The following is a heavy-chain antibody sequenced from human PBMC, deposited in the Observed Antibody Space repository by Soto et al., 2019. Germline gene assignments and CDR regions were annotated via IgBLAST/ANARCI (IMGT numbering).Heavy chain of an antibody. CDR1: GGSISSYY. D-gene: IGHD6-13*01. CDR2: IYYSGST. J-gene: IGHJ5*02. Sequence: SETLSLTCTVSGGSISSYYWSWIRQPPGKGLEWIGYIYYSGSTNYNPSLKSRVTISVDTSKNQFSLKLSSVTAADTAVYYCARGEGSSWYVKQGCWFDPWGQGTLVTVSS. CDR3: ARGEGSSWYVKQGCWFDP. V-gene: IGHV4-59*01.